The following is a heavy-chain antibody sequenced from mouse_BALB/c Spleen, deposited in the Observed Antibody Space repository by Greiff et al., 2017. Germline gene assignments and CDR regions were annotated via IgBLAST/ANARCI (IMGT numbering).Heavy chain of an antibody. V-gene: IGHV1-7*01. D-gene: IGHD2-14*01. CDR1: GYTFTSYW. CDR2: INPSTGYT. Sequence: VQLQQSGAELAKPGASVKMSCKASGYTFTSYWMHWVKQRPGQGLEWIGYINPSTGYTEYNQKFKDKATLTADKSSSTAYMQLSSLTSEDSAVYYCARSYYRYLYYYAMDYWGQGTSVTGSS. CDR3: ARSYYRYLYYYAMDY. J-gene: IGHJ4*01.